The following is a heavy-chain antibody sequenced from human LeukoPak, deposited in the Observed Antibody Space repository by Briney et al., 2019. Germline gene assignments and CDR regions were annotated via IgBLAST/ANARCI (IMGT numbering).Heavy chain of an antibody. J-gene: IGHJ4*02. V-gene: IGHV3-23*01. CDR2: MRDSGGST. CDR1: GFTFSNYA. D-gene: IGHD3-10*01. Sequence: GGSLRLSCAASGFTFSNYAMSWARRAPGGGVEWVLAMRDSGGSTYYAHSVKGRVTISRDNSKNTLYLQMNSVRAEDTAVYYCTKGTIWFPFDYWGQGTLVTVSS. CDR3: TKGTIWFPFDY.